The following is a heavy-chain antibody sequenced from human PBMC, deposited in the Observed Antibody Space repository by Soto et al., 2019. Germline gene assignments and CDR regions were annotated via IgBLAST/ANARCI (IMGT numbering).Heavy chain of an antibody. CDR3: VHPRSTVQIPPT. Sequence: GGSLRLSCSASVFTFSMFSMHWVRQAPGKGLEYVSGISSNGDSTYYADSVKGRFTISRDNSKNTLYLQMSSLRAVDTAVYYCVHPRSTVQIPPTWGQGTLVTVPS. CDR2: ISSNGDST. V-gene: IGHV3-64D*06. CDR1: VFTFSMFS. D-gene: IGHD4-17*01. J-gene: IGHJ5*02.